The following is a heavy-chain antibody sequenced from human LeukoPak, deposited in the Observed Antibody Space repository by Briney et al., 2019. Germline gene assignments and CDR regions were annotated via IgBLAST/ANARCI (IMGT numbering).Heavy chain of an antibody. D-gene: IGHD5/OR15-5a*01. V-gene: IGHV3-11*04. CDR3: VRGDLRLPRSTPDC. CDR2: ISSSGSII. J-gene: IGHJ4*02. Sequence: PGGSLRLSCAASGFTFSDYYMSWIRQAPGKGLEWVSYISSSGSIIYYADSVKGRFTISRDNAMNTLYLQMNSLRGEDTAVYYCVRGDLRLPRSTPDCWGQGTLVTVSS. CDR1: GFTFSDYY.